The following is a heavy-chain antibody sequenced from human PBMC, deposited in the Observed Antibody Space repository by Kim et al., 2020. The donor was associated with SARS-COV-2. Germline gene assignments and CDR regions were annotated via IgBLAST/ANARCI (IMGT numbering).Heavy chain of an antibody. CDR2: IKQDGSEK. CDR1: GFTFSSYW. CDR3: ARAPRLSY. D-gene: IGHD3-10*01. Sequence: GGSLRLSCVASGFTFSSYWMSWVRQAPGKGLEWVANIKQDGSEKYYVDSVKGRFTISRDNAKNSLYLQMNSLRAEDTAEYYCARAPRLSYWGQGTLVTVSS. V-gene: IGHV3-7*01. J-gene: IGHJ4*02.